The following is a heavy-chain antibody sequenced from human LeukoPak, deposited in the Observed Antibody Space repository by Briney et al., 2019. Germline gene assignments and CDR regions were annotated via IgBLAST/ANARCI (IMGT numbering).Heavy chain of an antibody. CDR2: ISYDGSNK. Sequence: PGGSLRLSCAASGFTFSSYGMHWVRQAPGKGLEWVAVISYDGSNKYYADSVKGRFTISRDNSKNTLYLQMNSLRAEDTAVYYCAKDLLRFLEPPYNWFDPWGQGTLVTVSS. J-gene: IGHJ5*02. CDR1: GFTFSSYG. D-gene: IGHD3-3*01. V-gene: IGHV3-30*18. CDR3: AKDLLRFLEPPYNWFDP.